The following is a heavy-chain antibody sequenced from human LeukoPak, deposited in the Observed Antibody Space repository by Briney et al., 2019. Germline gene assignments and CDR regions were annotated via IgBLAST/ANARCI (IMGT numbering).Heavy chain of an antibody. D-gene: IGHD3-22*01. V-gene: IGHV3-7*01. J-gene: IGHJ4*02. CDR2: IKQDGSEK. CDR3: AKGMYYYDSSGYSKLDY. CDR1: GLTSSSFW. Sequence: GRSLRPSCALSGLTSSSFWVSWVRQSPGTWREWGANIKQDGSEKYYVDSVKGRFTISRDNAKNSLYLQMNSLRAEDTAVYYCAKGMYYYDSSGYSKLDYWGQGTLVTVSS.